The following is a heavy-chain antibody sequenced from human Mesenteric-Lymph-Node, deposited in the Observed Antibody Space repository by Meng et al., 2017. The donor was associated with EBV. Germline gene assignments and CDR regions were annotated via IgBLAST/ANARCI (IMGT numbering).Heavy chain of an antibody. Sequence: QLQLQQWGAGLLKPSETLSLTCAVYGGSFSGYYWSWIRQPPGKGLDWIGEINHSGSTNYNPSLKSRVTISVDTSKNQFSLKLSSVTAADTAVYYCARGYGSGHLWGQGTLVTVSS. D-gene: IGHD3-10*01. J-gene: IGHJ4*02. CDR2: INHSGST. V-gene: IGHV4-34*01. CDR1: GGSFSGYY. CDR3: ARGYGSGHL.